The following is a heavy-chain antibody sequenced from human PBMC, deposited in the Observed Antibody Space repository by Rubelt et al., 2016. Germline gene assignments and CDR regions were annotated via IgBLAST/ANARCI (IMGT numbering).Heavy chain of an antibody. Sequence: EVQLVESGGDLVQPGGSLRLSCAASGFTFSSYWMHWVRQAPGKGLEWVSAISGSGGSTYYADSVKGRFTISRDNSKNTLYLQMNSLRAEDTAVYYCAEDRSSRLHYFDYWGQGTLVTVSS. CDR1: GFTFSSYW. CDR2: ISGSGGST. D-gene: IGHD6-13*01. V-gene: IGHV3-23*04. J-gene: IGHJ4*02. CDR3: AEDRSSRLHYFDY.